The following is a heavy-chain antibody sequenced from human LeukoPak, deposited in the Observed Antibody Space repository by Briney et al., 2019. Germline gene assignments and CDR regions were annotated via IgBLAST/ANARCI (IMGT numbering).Heavy chain of an antibody. V-gene: IGHV3-33*01. CDR3: ARASGTYSSGWLNWFDP. J-gene: IGHJ5*02. CDR1: GFTFSIYG. D-gene: IGHD6-19*01. CDR2: IWYDGSNK. Sequence: GGSRRLSCAASGFTFSIYGMHWVRQAPGKGLEWVAVIWYDGSNKYYADSVKGRFTISRDNSKNTLYLQMNSLRAEDTAVYYCARASGTYSSGWLNWFDPWGQGTLVTVSS.